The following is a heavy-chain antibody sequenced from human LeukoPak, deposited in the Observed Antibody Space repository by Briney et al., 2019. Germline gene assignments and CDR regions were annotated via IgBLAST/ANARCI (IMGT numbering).Heavy chain of an antibody. V-gene: IGHV4-31*03. D-gene: IGHD3-22*01. CDR2: IYYSGST. Sequence: PSQTLSLTCTVSGGSISSGGYYWSWIRQHPGKGLEWIGYIYYSGSTYYNPSLKSRVTISVDTSKNQFSLKLSSVTAADTAVYYCARSKMGYYDSSGDYGMDVWGQGTTVTVSS. CDR1: GGSISSGGYY. CDR3: ARSKMGYYDSSGDYGMDV. J-gene: IGHJ6*02.